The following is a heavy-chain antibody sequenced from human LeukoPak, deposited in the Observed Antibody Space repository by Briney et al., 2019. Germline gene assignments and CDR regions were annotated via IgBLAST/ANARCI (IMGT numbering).Heavy chain of an antibody. D-gene: IGHD2-2*01. Sequence: ASVKVSCKASGFTFTNFGVSWVRQAPGQGLEWLGWISAYNVTTGHAQRVQGRVTMTADTSTSTAYMELRTLRSDDTAVYYCARDSCSSTSCLSIDDYWGQGTLVTVSS. J-gene: IGHJ4*02. CDR1: GFTFTNFG. CDR2: ISAYNVTT. CDR3: ARDSCSSTSCLSIDDY. V-gene: IGHV1-18*01.